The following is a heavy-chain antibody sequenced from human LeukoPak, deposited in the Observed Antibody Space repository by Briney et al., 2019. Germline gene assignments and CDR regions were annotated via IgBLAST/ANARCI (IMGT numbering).Heavy chain of an antibody. CDR2: MNPNSGNT. J-gene: IGHJ3*02. CDR3: ARVRAMIGGDAFDI. Sequence: ASVKVSCKASGYTFTSYDINWVRQATGQGLEWMGWMNPNSGNTGYAQKFQGRVTITRNTSISTAYMELSSLRSEDTAVYYCARVRAMIGGDAFDIWGQGTMVTVSS. D-gene: IGHD3-22*01. CDR1: GYTFTSYD. V-gene: IGHV1-8*03.